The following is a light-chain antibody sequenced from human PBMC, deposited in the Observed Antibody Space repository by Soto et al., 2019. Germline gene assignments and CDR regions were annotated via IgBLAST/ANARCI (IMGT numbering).Light chain of an antibody. CDR2: DVS. J-gene: IGLJ2*01. V-gene: IGLV2-14*01. CDR3: ISYTTSSTLYVV. CDR1: SSDVGGYNY. Sequence: QSALTQPASVSGSPGQSITISCTGTSSDVGGYNYVSWYQQHPGKAPKLMIYDVSNRPSEVSNRFSGSKSGNTASLTISGLQAEDEADYYCISYTTSSTLYVVFGGGTKLTVL.